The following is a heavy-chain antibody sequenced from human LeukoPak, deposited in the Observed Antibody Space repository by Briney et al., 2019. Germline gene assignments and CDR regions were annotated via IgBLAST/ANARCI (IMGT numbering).Heavy chain of an antibody. V-gene: IGHV1-2*02. D-gene: IGHD2/OR15-2a*01. CDR1: GYTFTGYY. Sequence: ASVKVSCKASGYTFTGYYMHWVRQAPGQGLEWMGWINPDSGGTNNAQKFQGRVTMTRDTSISTTYMELSRLRSDDTAVYYCARTFYDTLDSDAFDFWGQGTMVIVSS. CDR2: INPDSGGT. J-gene: IGHJ3*01. CDR3: ARTFYDTLDSDAFDF.